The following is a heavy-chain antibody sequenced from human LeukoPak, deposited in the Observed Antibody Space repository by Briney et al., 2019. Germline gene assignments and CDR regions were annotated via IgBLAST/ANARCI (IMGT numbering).Heavy chain of an antibody. D-gene: IGHD3-10*01. CDR2: IYYRGST. Sequence: SETLSLTCAVSGYSISSGYYWCWMRPPPGKGLERIEYIYYRGSTNYNPSLKRLVTILVDTSKSQSSLKLSATTAAATAVYYCARAAYGSEVGYYYGSGSYSYYFDYWGRGNLVTV. CDR3: ARAAYGSEVGYYYGSGSYSYYFDY. J-gene: IGHJ4*02. CDR1: GYSISSGYY. V-gene: IGHV4-61*01.